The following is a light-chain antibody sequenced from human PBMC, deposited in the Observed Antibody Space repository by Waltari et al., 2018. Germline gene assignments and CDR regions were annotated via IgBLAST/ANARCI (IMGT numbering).Light chain of an antibody. CDR1: RSHLGNNF. CDR3: GAWDDSLSAVV. Sequence: QSVLTQPPSVSAAPGPKLPIPRPGSRSHLGNNFVSWYQQPPGTAPKLLIYDDDKRHSGIPDRFSGSKFGTSASLGIAGLQTGDEADYYCGAWDDSLSAVVFGGGTKVTVL. J-gene: IGLJ2*01. CDR2: DDD. V-gene: IGLV1-51*01.